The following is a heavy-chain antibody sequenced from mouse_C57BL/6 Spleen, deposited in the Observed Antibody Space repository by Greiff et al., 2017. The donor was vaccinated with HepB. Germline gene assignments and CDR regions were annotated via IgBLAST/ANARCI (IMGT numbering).Heavy chain of an antibody. V-gene: IGHV10-1*01. CDR1: GFSFNTYA. CDR2: IRSKSNNYAT. Sequence: EVHLVESGGGLVQPKGSLKLSCAASGFSFNTYAMNWVRQAPGKGLEWVARIRSKSNNYATYYADSVKDRFTISRDDSESMLYLQMNNLKTEDTAMYYCVRPLYYGNSFAYWGQGTLVTVSA. D-gene: IGHD2-1*01. J-gene: IGHJ3*01. CDR3: VRPLYYGNSFAY.